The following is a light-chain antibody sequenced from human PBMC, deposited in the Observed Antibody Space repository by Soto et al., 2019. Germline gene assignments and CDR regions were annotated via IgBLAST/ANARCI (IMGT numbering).Light chain of an antibody. CDR1: QDISTS. Sequence: DIQMTQSPSSLSASVGDRVTITCQASQDISTSLNWYQQKPGKAPKLLICDASNLETVAPSRCSGSGAGTDFTFTISSLQPEDIATYYCQQYDNLPLTFGGGTKVDIK. CDR2: DAS. CDR3: QQYDNLPLT. J-gene: IGKJ4*01. V-gene: IGKV1-33*01.